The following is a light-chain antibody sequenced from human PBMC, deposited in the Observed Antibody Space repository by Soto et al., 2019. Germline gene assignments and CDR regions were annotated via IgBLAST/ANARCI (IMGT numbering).Light chain of an antibody. Sequence: QSALTQPASVSGSPGQSITISCTGTSSDVGGYNYVSWYQQHPDKAPKLVIYDVSNRPSGVSNRFSASKSGNTASLTISGLQDEDEDDYYCNSYTSSGTLVFGGGTKLTVL. CDR2: DVS. CDR1: SSDVGGYNY. CDR3: NSYTSSGTLV. J-gene: IGLJ2*01. V-gene: IGLV2-14*03.